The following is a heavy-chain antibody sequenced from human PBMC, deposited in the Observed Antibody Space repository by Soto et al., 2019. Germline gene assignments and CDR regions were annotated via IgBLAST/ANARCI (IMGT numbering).Heavy chain of an antibody. CDR1: GFTFSSYG. V-gene: IGHV3-30*02. J-gene: IGHJ6*02. Sequence: PGGSLRLSCAASGFTFSSYGMHWVRQAPGKGLEWVAVIWYDGSNKYYADSVKGRFTISRDNSKNTLYLQMNSLRAEDTAVYYCAKDPRYSSSWYSRPFYYYGMDVWGQGTTVTVSS. CDR2: IWYDGSNK. CDR3: AKDPRYSSSWYSRPFYYYGMDV. D-gene: IGHD6-13*01.